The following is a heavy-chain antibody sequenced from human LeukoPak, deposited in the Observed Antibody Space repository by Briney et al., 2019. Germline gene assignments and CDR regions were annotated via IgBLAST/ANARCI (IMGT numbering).Heavy chain of an antibody. J-gene: IGHJ3*02. V-gene: IGHV4-59*01. D-gene: IGHD6-13*01. Sequence: PSETLSLTCTVSGGSLSSYYWSWIRQPPGKGLEWIGYIYYSGSTNYNPSLKSRVTISVDTSKNQFSLKLSSVTAADTAIYYCARVKMTAAGDAFDIWGQGTMVTVSS. CDR3: ARVKMTAAGDAFDI. CDR1: GGSLSSYY. CDR2: IYYSGST.